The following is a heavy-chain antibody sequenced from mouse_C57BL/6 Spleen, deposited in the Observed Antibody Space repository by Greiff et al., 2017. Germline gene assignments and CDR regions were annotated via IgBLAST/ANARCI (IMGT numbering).Heavy chain of an antibody. J-gene: IGHJ4*01. CDR2: IHPNSGST. V-gene: IGHV1-64*01. CDR1: GYTFTSYW. CDR3: ANYEYDEDYAMDY. Sequence: QVQLQQPGAELVKPGASVKLSCKASGYTFTSYWMHWVKQRPGQGLEWIGMIHPNSGSTNYNEKFKSKATLTVDKSSSTAYMQLSSLTSEDSAVYYCANYEYDEDYAMDYWGQGTSVTVSS. D-gene: IGHD2-4*01.